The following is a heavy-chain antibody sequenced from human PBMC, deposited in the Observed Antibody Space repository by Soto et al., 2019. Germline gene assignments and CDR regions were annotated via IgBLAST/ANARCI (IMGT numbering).Heavy chain of an antibody. CDR3: ARGCSSTSCYPDYYYYYYMDV. V-gene: IGHV1-8*01. Sequence: ASVKVSCKASGYTFTSYDINWVRQATGQGLEWMGWMNPNSGNTGYAQKFQGRVTMTRNTSISTSYMELSSLRSEDTAVYYCARGCSSTSCYPDYYYYYYMDVWGKGTTVTVSS. D-gene: IGHD2-2*01. CDR1: GYTFTSYD. J-gene: IGHJ6*03. CDR2: MNPNSGNT.